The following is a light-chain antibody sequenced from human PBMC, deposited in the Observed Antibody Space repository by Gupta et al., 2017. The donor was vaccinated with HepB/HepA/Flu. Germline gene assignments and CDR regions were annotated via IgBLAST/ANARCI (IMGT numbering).Light chain of an antibody. Sequence: DIQLTQSPSSVSASVGDRVTITCRASQVVSSWLAWYQKKPGKAPKLLIYAASSLQSGVPSRFSGSGSGKVFTRTSSSLQPEDVATYYGQQANMVTFTFGGGTKVEFK. CDR1: QVVSSW. V-gene: IGKV1D-12*01. J-gene: IGKJ4*01. CDR2: AAS. CDR3: QQANMVTFT.